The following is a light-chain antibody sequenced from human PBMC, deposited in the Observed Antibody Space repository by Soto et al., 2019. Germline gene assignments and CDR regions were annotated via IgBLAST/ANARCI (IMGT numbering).Light chain of an antibody. CDR3: QTWGTGVI. Sequence: QLVLTQSPSASASLVASVKLTCTLSSGHSSYAIAWHQQQPERGPRYLMKVKSDGSHSKGDGVPDRFSGSSSGAERYLDIPSLQSEDEADYYCQTWGTGVIFGGRNTLNVL. J-gene: IGLJ2*01. CDR2: VKSDGSH. V-gene: IGLV4-69*01. CDR1: SGHSSYA.